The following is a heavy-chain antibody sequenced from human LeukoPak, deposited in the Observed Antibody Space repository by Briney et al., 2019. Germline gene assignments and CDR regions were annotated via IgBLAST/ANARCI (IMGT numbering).Heavy chain of an antibody. CDR1: GGTISSYY. V-gene: IGHV4-59*12. CDR2: IYYSGST. J-gene: IGHJ4*02. Sequence: SETLSLTCTVSGGTISSYYWSWIRQPPGKGLEWIGYIYYSGSTNYNPSLKSRVTISVDTSMDQFSLKLSSVTAADTAVYYCARQGGYNYGEDFDYWGQGTLVTVSS. D-gene: IGHD5-18*01. CDR3: ARQGGYNYGEDFDY.